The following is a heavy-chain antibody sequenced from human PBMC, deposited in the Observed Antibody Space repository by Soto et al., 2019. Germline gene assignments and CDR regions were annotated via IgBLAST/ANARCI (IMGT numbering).Heavy chain of an antibody. CDR1: GGSISSGGYY. Sequence: PXETLSLTFTVSGGSISSGGYYWSWIRQHPGKGLEWIGYIYYSGSTYYNPSLKSRVTISVDTSKNQFSLKLSSVAAADTAVYYCERDDDELHGWFDPWGQGTLVTVSS. CDR3: ERDDDELHGWFDP. V-gene: IGHV4-31*03. D-gene: IGHD1-7*01. CDR2: IYYSGST. J-gene: IGHJ5*02.